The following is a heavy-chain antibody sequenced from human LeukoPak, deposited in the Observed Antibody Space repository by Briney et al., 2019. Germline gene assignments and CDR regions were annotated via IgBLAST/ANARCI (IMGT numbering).Heavy chain of an antibody. Sequence: SSEILSLTCAAYGGFISGSYWYWLRQPPGKGLEWIGEINNSGSTNYNPSLKSRVTISVDTSKTQFSLKLTSVTAADTAVYYCGRVRGVGATFYDNYNTDVWGKGTTVTVSS. J-gene: IGHJ6*03. D-gene: IGHD1-26*01. V-gene: IGHV4-34*01. CDR1: GGFISGSY. CDR3: GRVRGVGATFYDNYNTDV. CDR2: INNSGST.